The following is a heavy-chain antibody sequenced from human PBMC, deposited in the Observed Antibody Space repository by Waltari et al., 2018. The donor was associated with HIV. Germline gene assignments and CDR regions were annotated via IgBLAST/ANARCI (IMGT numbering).Heavy chain of an antibody. Sequence: QVQLVQSGAAVKKPGASVKVSCKASGYTFTSYDINWVRQATGKGLEWMGWMNPNSGNTGYAQKFQGRVTMTRNTSISTAFMEVSSLRSEDTAVYYCARVYYDSSGYYGAAGYWGQGTLVTVSS. CDR3: ARVYYDSSGYYGAAGY. CDR1: GYTFTSYD. J-gene: IGHJ4*02. D-gene: IGHD3-22*01. V-gene: IGHV1-8*01. CDR2: MNPNSGNT.